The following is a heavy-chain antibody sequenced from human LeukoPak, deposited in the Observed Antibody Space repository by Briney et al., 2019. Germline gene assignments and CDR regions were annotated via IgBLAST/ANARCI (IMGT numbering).Heavy chain of an antibody. CDR2: IKPDGTYK. Sequence: PGGSLRLSCAASGFTFSSYWMHWVRQAPGKGLEWVANIKPDGTYKQYLESVKGRFTISRDNAKNSLFLQMNSLRAEDTAVYYCAGSHSYAFDSWGQGTLVTVSS. V-gene: IGHV3-7*04. J-gene: IGHJ4*02. D-gene: IGHD2-21*01. CDR3: AGSHSYAFDS. CDR1: GFTFSSYW.